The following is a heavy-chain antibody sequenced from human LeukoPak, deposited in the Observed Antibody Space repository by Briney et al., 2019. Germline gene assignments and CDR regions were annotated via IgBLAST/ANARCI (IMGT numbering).Heavy chain of an antibody. J-gene: IGHJ5*02. V-gene: IGHV1-46*01. D-gene: IGHD1-26*01. Sequence: ASVKVSCKASGYTFTSYYMHWVRQAPGQGLEWMGLINPTGGSTGYAQKFQGRVTMTRDTSTSTDYMELSSLRSEDTAIYYCARDNSVGDNAWWFDPWGQGTLVTVSS. CDR2: INPTGGST. CDR1: GYTFTSYY. CDR3: ARDNSVGDNAWWFDP.